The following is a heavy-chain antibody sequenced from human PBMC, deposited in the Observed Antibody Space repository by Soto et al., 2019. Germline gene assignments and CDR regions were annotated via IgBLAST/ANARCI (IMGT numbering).Heavy chain of an antibody. CDR2: VKSQADGGTT. CDR1: GFRFNDAW. CDR3: TTLGGH. Sequence: EVQLVESGGGLVKPGGSLRLSCAASGFRFNDAWMSWVRQAPGKGLEWVGRVKSQADGGTTDYAAPVNGRFIVSRDDLQNRLYLEMSSLRIEDSGVYFCTTLGGHWGRGALVTVSS. J-gene: IGHJ4*02. V-gene: IGHV3-15*01.